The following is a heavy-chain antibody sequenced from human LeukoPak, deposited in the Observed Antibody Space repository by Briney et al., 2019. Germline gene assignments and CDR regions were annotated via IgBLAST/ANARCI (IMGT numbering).Heavy chain of an antibody. J-gene: IGHJ3*01. CDR3: ARDLSNKILTTYYDVFDL. Sequence: GGSLSLSCAASGFTFSTYWMTWVRQAPGEGLEWVANIKQDGSRIYYVDSVKGRFTISRDNARNSLYLQMNSLKAEDTAVYYCARDLSNKILTTYYDVFDLWGQGTMVTVSS. V-gene: IGHV3-7*03. D-gene: IGHD3-9*01. CDR1: GFTFSTYW. CDR2: IKQDGSRI.